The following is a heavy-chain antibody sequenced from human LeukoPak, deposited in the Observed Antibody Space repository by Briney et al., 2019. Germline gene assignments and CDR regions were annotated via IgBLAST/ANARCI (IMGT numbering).Heavy chain of an antibody. CDR3: ARRGSLGMATIPPDY. CDR1: GFTFSSYG. CDR2: IWYDGSNK. D-gene: IGHD5-24*01. Sequence: PGGSLRLSCAASGFTFSSYGMHWVRQAPGKGLEWVAVIWYDGSNKYYADSVKGRFTISRDNSKNTLYLQMNSLRAEDTAVYYCARRGSLGMATIPPDYWGQGTLVTVSS. J-gene: IGHJ4*02. V-gene: IGHV3-33*01.